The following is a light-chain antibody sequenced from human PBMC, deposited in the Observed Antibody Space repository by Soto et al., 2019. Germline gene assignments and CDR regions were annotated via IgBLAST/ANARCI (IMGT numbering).Light chain of an antibody. J-gene: IGKJ1*01. CDR1: QPISNN. CDR3: QQANDWPPT. CDR2: DAS. Sequence: RVMTQSSVSLSVSPGERVTLSCRASQPISNNLAWYQQKPGQAPRLLIFDASTRATGIPARFSGSGSGTEFTLTISSLQSEDFATYYCQQANDWPPTFGHGT. V-gene: IGKV3-15*01.